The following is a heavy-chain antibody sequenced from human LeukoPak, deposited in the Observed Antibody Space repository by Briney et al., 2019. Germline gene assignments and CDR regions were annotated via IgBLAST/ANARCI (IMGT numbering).Heavy chain of an antibody. CDR3: AREANYYDSSGYYTAADY. V-gene: IGHV3-20*04. CDR2: INWNGGST. CDR1: GFTFDDYG. Sequence: GGSLRLSCAASGFTFDDYGMSWVRQAPGKGLEWVSGINWNGGSTGYADSVKGRFTISRDNAKNSLYLQMNSLRAEDTALYYCAREANYYDSSGYYTAADYWGQGTLVTVSS. J-gene: IGHJ4*02. D-gene: IGHD3-22*01.